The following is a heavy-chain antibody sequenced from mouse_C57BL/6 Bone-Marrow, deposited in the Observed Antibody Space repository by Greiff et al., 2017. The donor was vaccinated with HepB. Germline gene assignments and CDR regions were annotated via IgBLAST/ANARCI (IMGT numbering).Heavy chain of an antibody. CDR1: GFNIKDDY. CDR3: TTLLLRLGFAY. V-gene: IGHV14-4*01. D-gene: IGHD1-1*01. Sequence: VQLKQSGAELVRPGASVKLSCTASGFNIKDDYMHWVKQRPEQGLEWIGWIDPENGDTEYASKFQGKATITADTSSNTAYLQLSSLTSEDTAVYYCTTLLLRLGFAYWGQGTLVTVSA. J-gene: IGHJ3*01. CDR2: IDPENGDT.